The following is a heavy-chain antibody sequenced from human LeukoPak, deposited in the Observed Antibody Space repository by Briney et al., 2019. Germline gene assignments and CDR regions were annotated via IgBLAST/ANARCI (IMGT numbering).Heavy chain of an antibody. CDR1: GGSFSGYY. J-gene: IGHJ4*02. CDR3: ASGNYYQDY. D-gene: IGHD1-26*01. Sequence: SETLSLTCAVYGGSFSGYYWSWIRQPPGKGLEWIGEINHSGSTNYNPSLKSRVTISVDTSKNQFSLKLSSVTAADTAVYYCASGNYYQDYWGQGTVVTVSP. V-gene: IGHV4-34*01. CDR2: INHSGST.